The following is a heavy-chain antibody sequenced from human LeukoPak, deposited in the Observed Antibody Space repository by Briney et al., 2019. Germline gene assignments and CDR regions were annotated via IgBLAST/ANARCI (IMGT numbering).Heavy chain of an antibody. Sequence: GGSLRLSCAASGFTFSSYSMNWVRQAPGKGLEWVSSISSSSSYIYYADSVKGRFTISRDNAKNSLYLQMNSLRAEDTAVYYCARVPGIAAAGPVDCWGQGTLVTVSS. CDR2: ISSSSSYI. CDR1: GFTFSSYS. CDR3: ARVPGIAAAGPVDC. D-gene: IGHD6-13*01. J-gene: IGHJ4*02. V-gene: IGHV3-21*01.